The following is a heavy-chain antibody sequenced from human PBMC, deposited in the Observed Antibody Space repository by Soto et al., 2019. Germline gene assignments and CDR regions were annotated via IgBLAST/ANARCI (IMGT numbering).Heavy chain of an antibody. CDR2: IIPILGIA. V-gene: IGHV1-69*02. Sequence: SVKVSCKASGGTFSSYTISWVRQAPGQGLEWMGRIIPILGIANYAQKFQGRVTITADKSTSTAYMELSSLRSEDTAVYYCATSMVRGVMPYYYYGMDVWGQ. CDR1: GGTFSSYT. J-gene: IGHJ6*02. CDR3: ATSMVRGVMPYYYYGMDV. D-gene: IGHD3-10*01.